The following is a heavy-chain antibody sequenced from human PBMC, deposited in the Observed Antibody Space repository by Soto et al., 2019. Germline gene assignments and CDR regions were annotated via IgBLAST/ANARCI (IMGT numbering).Heavy chain of an antibody. V-gene: IGHV3-30-3*01. Sequence: QEQLVESGGGVVQPGRSLRLSCAASGFTFSNYVIHWVRQAPGKGLEWVTVISYDGSSKYYADAVKGRFTVSRDNFKNTLFLEMDSLRAEDTAVYYCARGRSIPYSFDLWGQGTLVTVSS. J-gene: IGHJ4*02. CDR1: GFTFSNYV. CDR2: ISYDGSSK. D-gene: IGHD6-6*01. CDR3: ARGRSIPYSFDL.